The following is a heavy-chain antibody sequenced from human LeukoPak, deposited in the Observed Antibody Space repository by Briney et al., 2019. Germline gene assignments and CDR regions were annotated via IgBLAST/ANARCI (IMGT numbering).Heavy chain of an antibody. V-gene: IGHV1-8*03. D-gene: IGHD3-22*01. CDR2: MNPNSGNT. CDR1: GYTFTSYD. CDR3: ARVPRTDSYYDSSGLFDY. J-gene: IGHJ4*02. Sequence: ASVKVSCKASGYTFTSYDINWVRRATGQGLEWMGWMNPNSGNTGYAQKFQGRVTITRNTSISTAYMELSRLRSDDTAVYYCARVPRTDSYYDSSGLFDYWGQGTLVTVSS.